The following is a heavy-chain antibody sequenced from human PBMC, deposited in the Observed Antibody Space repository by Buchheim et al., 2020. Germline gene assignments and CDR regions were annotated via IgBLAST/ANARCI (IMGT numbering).Heavy chain of an antibody. CDR2: ISSSSSYT. Sequence: QVQLVESGGGLVKPGGSLRLSCAASGFTFSDYYMSWIRQAPGKGLEWVSYISSSSSYTNYADSVKGRITISRDNAKNSLYLQMNSLRAEDTAVYYCARVCPRSLEYCSGGSCYSRTGFDYWGQGTL. D-gene: IGHD2-15*01. CDR1: GFTFSDYY. J-gene: IGHJ4*02. V-gene: IGHV3-11*06. CDR3: ARVCPRSLEYCSGGSCYSRTGFDY.